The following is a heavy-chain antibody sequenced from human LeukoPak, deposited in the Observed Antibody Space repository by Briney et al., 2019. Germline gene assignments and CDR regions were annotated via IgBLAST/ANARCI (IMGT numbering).Heavy chain of an antibody. D-gene: IGHD3-16*02. V-gene: IGHV3-23*01. CDR3: ASRIERYDYVWGSYRYTPFDY. J-gene: IGHJ4*02. Sequence: GGSLRLSCAASGFTFSSYAMSWVRQAPGKGLEWVSAISGSGGSTYYADSVRGRFTISRDNSRNTLYLQMNSLRAEDTAVYYCASRIERYDYVWGSYRYTPFDYWGQGTLVTVSS. CDR2: ISGSGGST. CDR1: GFTFSSYA.